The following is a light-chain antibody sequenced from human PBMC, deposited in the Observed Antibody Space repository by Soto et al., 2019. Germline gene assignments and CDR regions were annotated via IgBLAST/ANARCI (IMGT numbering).Light chain of an antibody. CDR1: SSNIGNNY. Sequence: QSVLTQSPSVSAAPGQKVTISCSGSSSNIGNNYVSWYQQLPGTAPKLLIYENNKRPSGIPDRFSGSKSGTSATLGITGLQTGDEADYYCGTWDSSLYVFGTGTKVT. J-gene: IGLJ1*01. CDR3: GTWDSSLYV. CDR2: ENN. V-gene: IGLV1-51*02.